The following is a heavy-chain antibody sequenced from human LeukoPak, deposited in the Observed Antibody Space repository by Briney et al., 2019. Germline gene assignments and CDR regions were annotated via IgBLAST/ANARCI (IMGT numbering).Heavy chain of an antibody. CDR2: ISSSGSTI. J-gene: IGHJ4*02. CDR3: AKLYDYVWGRVTDY. V-gene: IGHV3-48*03. CDR1: GFTFSSYE. D-gene: IGHD3-16*01. Sequence: GGSLRLSCAASGFTFSSYEMNWVRQAPGKGLEWVSYISSSGSTIYYADSVKGRFTISRDNSKNTLYLQMNSLRLEDTALYYSAKLYDYVWGRVTDYWGQGTLVTVSS.